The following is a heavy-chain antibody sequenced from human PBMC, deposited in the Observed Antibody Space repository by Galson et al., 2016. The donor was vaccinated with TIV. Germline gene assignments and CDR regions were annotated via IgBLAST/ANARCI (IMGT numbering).Heavy chain of an antibody. CDR3: AKGPGSYPYHYYGVDV. D-gene: IGHD3-16*02. CDR1: GFTFSSFA. CDR2: ISAGGGRT. V-gene: IGHV3-23*01. J-gene: IGHJ6*02. Sequence: SLRLSCAASGFTFSSFAVSWVRQAPGKGLEWVSGISAGGGRTNYADSVKGRFTISRDNSNNTLYLQMNSLRAEDRAVYYCAKGPGSYPYHYYGVDVWGQGTPVTV.